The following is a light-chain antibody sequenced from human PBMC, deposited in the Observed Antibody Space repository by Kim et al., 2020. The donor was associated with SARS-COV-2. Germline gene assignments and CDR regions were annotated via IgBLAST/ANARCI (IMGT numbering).Light chain of an antibody. CDR3: NSRDSNDNVV. J-gene: IGLJ2*01. CDR1: SLRSYY. CDR2: GQN. V-gene: IGLV3-19*01. Sequence: SSELTQDSAVSVALGQTVRITCQGDSLRSYYATWYKQKPGQAPIVVIYGQNNRPSGIPDRFSGSSSGNTASLTITGTQAGAEADYYCNSRDSNDNVVFGG.